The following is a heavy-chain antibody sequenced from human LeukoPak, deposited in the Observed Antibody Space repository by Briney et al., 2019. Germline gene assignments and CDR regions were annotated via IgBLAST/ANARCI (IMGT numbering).Heavy chain of an antibody. CDR2: IIPILGIA. J-gene: IGHJ6*02. Sequence: GASVKVSCKASGGTFSSYAISWVRQAPGQGLEWMGRIIPILGIANYAQKFQGRVTMTRNTSISTAYMELSSLRSEDTAVYYCARGNGPYYYGSGSYYNVPGMDVWGQGTTVTVSS. D-gene: IGHD3-10*01. CDR1: GGTFSSYA. CDR3: ARGNGPYYYGSGSYYNVPGMDV. V-gene: IGHV1-69*04.